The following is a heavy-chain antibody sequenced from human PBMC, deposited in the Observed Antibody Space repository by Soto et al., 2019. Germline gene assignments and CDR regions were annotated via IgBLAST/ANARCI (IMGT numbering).Heavy chain of an antibody. D-gene: IGHD3-10*02. CDR3: ARDLFFVRGFRWFDH. Sequence: SETLSLTCAVYGGSFSGYYWSWIRQPPGKGLEWIGEINHSGSTNYNPSLKSRVTISVDTSKNQFSLKLSSVTAADTAVYYCARDLFFVRGFRWFDHWGQGTLVTVSS. V-gene: IGHV4-34*01. CDR2: INHSGST. CDR1: GGSFSGYY. J-gene: IGHJ5*02.